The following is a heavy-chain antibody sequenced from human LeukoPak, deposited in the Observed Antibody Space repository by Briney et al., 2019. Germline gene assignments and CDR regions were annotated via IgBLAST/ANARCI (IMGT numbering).Heavy chain of an antibody. Sequence: AGGSLRLSCAASGFTLSTYAMSWVRQTPGKGLEWVAATSSSDAGTYHADSVKGRFTISRDNSKNTLYLQMNSLRAEDTAVYYCARGGKRRGITLIVATSTPRDAFDIWGQGTMVAVSS. CDR1: GFTLSTYA. CDR2: TSSSDAGT. J-gene: IGHJ3*02. V-gene: IGHV3-23*01. CDR3: ARGGKRRGITLIVATSTPRDAFDI. D-gene: IGHD3-22*01.